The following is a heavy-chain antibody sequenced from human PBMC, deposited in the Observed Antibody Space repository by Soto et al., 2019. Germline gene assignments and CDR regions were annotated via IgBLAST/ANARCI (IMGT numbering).Heavy chain of an antibody. CDR3: SKDKGPGSYPNWCFDV. D-gene: IGHD3-10*01. J-gene: IGHJ2*01. V-gene: IGHV3-23*01. CDR2: IHGSGAIT. CDR1: GLTFSRFA. Sequence: EVQVLQSGGGLVQPGGSLRLSCAASGLTFSRFAMSWVRQAPGKGLEWVATIHGSGAITNYADSVMGRFTISRDNSKDTMYLQLNTLRVEDTAVYYCSKDKGPGSYPNWCFDVWGRGTLVTVSS.